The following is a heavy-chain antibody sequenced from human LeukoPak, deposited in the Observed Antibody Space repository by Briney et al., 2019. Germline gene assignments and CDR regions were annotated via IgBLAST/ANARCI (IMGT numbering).Heavy chain of an antibody. CDR2: INSDGSKI. CDR3: ARGFNVDQPNWFDP. V-gene: IGHV3-74*01. D-gene: IGHD3-10*01. J-gene: IGHJ5*02. CDR1: GFTFSTYW. Sequence: PGGSLRLSCAASGFTFSTYWMHWVRQTPGKGLVWVSGINSDGSKILYADSVKGRFTISRDNAKNTLSLQMNSLRAEDTALYYCARGFNVDQPNWFDPWGQGTLVTVSS.